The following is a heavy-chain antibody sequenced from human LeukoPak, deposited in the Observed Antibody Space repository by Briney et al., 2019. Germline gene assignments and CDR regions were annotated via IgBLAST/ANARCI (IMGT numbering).Heavy chain of an antibody. V-gene: IGHV4-30-2*01. CDR1: GGSISSGGYS. CDR2: IYHSGST. J-gene: IGHJ3*02. D-gene: IGHD3-3*01. CDR3: ARTIFGVVDNDAFDI. Sequence: SETLSLTCAVSGGSISSGGYSWSWIRQPPGKGLEWIGYIYHSGSTYYNPSPKSRVTISVDRSKNQFSLKLSSVTAADTAVYYCARTIFGVVDNDAFDIWGQGTMVTVSS.